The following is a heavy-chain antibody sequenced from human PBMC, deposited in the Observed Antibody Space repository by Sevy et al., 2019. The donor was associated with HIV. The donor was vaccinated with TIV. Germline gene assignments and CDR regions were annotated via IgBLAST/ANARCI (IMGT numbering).Heavy chain of an antibody. V-gene: IGHV3-21*01. CDR2: ISSSSSYI. CDR1: GFTFSSYS. CDR3: ARDSLRGRGVYDFWSGYPSTYSWFDP. D-gene: IGHD3-3*01. Sequence: GGSLRLSCAASGFTFSSYSMNWVRQAPGKGLEWVSSISSSSSYIYYADSVKGRFTISRDNAKNSLYLQMNSLRAEDTAVYYCARDSLRGRGVYDFWSGYPSTYSWFDPWGQGTLVTVSS. J-gene: IGHJ5*02.